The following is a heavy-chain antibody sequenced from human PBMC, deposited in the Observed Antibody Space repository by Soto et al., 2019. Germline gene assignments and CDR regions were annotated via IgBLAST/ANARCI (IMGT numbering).Heavy chain of an antibody. CDR1: GGTFSSYA. CDR2: IIPIFGTA. J-gene: IGHJ5*02. Sequence: SVKVSCKASGGTFSSYAITRVRQAPGQGLEWMGGIIPIFGTANYAQKFQARVTITADESTSTAYMELSSLRSEDTAVYYCARDRGPSSGYYPYWFDPWGQG. D-gene: IGHD3-22*01. CDR3: ARDRGPSSGYYPYWFDP. V-gene: IGHV1-69*13.